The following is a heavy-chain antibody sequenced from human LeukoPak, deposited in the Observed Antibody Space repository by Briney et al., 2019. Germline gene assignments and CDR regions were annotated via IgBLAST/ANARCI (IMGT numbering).Heavy chain of an antibody. CDR2: INPSGGST. CDR3: ARGPRSYSSGWYNVY. J-gene: IGHJ4*02. Sequence: GTSVKVSCKASGYTFTSYYMHWVRQAPGQGLEWMGIINPSGGSTSYAQKFQGRVTMTRDTSKNQFSLKLSSVTAADTAVYYCARGPRSYSSGWYNVYWGQGTLVTVSS. D-gene: IGHD6-19*01. CDR1: GYTFTSYY. V-gene: IGHV1-46*01.